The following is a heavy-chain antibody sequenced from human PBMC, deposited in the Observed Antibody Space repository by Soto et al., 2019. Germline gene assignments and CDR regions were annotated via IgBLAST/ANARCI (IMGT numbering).Heavy chain of an antibody. CDR3: ARLEGYCNNGVCYPFWFDP. V-gene: IGHV4-59*01. Sequence: SETLSLTCTVSGGSISSYYWSWIRQPPGKGLEWIGYIYYSGSTNYNPSLKSRVTISVDTSKNQFSLKLSSVTAADTAVYYCARLEGYCNNGVCYPFWFDPWGQGTLVTV. J-gene: IGHJ5*02. CDR2: IYYSGST. CDR1: GGSISSYY. D-gene: IGHD2-8*01.